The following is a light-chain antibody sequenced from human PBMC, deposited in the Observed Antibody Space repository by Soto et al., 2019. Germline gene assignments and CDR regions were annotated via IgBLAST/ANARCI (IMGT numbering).Light chain of an antibody. J-gene: IGLJ3*02. V-gene: IGLV1-44*01. CDR2: NDN. Sequence: QLVLTQPPSASETPGQRVIISCSGGSSNIGSNTVNWYQQVPGTAPKLLIYNDNQRPSGVPDRFSGSKSGTSASLAISGLQSEDEADYYCATWDGSLNGVVFGGGTKLTVL. CDR3: ATWDGSLNGVV. CDR1: SSNIGSNT.